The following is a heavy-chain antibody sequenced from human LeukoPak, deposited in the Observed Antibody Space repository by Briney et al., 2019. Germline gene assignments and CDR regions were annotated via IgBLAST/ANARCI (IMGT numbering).Heavy chain of an antibody. Sequence: PSETLSLTCAAYGGSFSGYYWSWIRQPPGKGLEWIGEINHSGSTNYNPSLKSRVTISVDTSKNQFSLKLSSVTAADTAVYYCAIAAGTGWFDPWGQGTLVTVSS. CDR3: AIAAGTGWFDP. D-gene: IGHD6-13*01. J-gene: IGHJ5*02. CDR1: GGSFSGYY. CDR2: INHSGST. V-gene: IGHV4-34*01.